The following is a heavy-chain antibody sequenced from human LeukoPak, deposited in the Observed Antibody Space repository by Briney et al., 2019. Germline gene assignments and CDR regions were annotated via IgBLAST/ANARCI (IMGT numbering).Heavy chain of an antibody. CDR1: GGSISSSSYY. D-gene: IGHD2-8*02. Sequence: SGALSLTCAVSGGSISSSSYYWGWIRQPPGKGLEWIGSIYYSGSTYYNPSLKSRVTISVDTSKNQFSLKLSSVTAADTAVYYCARGDDSPGGGFDLWGRGTLVTVSS. V-gene: IGHV4-39*01. CDR3: ARGDDSPGGGFDL. CDR2: IYYSGST. J-gene: IGHJ2*01.